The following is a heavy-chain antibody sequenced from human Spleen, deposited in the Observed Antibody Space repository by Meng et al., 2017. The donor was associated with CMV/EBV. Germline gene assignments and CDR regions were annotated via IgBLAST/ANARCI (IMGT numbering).Heavy chain of an antibody. Sequence: GESLKISCAASGLTFDDYGMSWVRQGPGKGLEWVSVNGWNGGTTGYADSVKGRFTISRDNAKNSLYLQMNSLRVEDTAMYYCTRSGVPVAAYHYYYGTDVWGQGTTVTVSS. CDR3: TRSGVPVAAYHYYYGTDV. J-gene: IGHJ6*02. D-gene: IGHD6-19*01. V-gene: IGHV3-20*04. CDR1: GLTFDDYG. CDR2: NGWNGGTT.